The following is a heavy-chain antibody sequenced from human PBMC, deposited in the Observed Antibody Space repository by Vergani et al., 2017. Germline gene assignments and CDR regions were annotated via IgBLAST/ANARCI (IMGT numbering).Heavy chain of an antibody. CDR3: ARDPYCSGGSCNDY. V-gene: IGHV1-2*02. D-gene: IGHD2-15*01. J-gene: IGHJ4*02. CDR2: INPNSGAT. Sequence: QVQLVQSGAEVKKPGASVKVSCKASGYTFTGYYMHWVRQAPGQGLEWMGWINPNSGATNYAQKFQGRVTMTRDTSISTAYMELSRLRSDDTAVYYCARDPYCSGGSCNDYWGQGTLVTVSS. CDR1: GYTFTGYY.